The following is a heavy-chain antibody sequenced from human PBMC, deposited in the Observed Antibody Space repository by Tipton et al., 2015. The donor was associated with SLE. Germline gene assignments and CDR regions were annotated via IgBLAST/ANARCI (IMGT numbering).Heavy chain of an antibody. V-gene: IGHV3-72*01. J-gene: IGHJ3*02. CDR2: SRNKLSRYIT. Sequence: SLRLSCAVSGLTFSDYYIDWVRQAPGKGLEWVGRSRNKLSRYITEYAASVKGRFTISRDDSKQSLSLQMDSLKTEDTAVYYCSREESTVLWASDIWGQGTMVTVSS. D-gene: IGHD4-11*01. CDR1: GLTFSDYY. CDR3: SREESTVLWASDI.